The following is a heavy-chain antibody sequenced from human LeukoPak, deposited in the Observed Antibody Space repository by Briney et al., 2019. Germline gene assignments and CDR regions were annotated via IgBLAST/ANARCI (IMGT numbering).Heavy chain of an antibody. Sequence: SETLSLTCTVSGDSISSGGYYWSCIRQHPGMGLEWIGYIHYSGSTNYNPSLQSRLTISVDTSNNQFSLKLSSVTAADTAVYYCAREGPYYYMHVWGKGTTVTVSS. J-gene: IGHJ6*03. CDR3: AREGPYYYMHV. CDR2: IHYSGST. V-gene: IGHV4-31*03. CDR1: GDSISSGGYY.